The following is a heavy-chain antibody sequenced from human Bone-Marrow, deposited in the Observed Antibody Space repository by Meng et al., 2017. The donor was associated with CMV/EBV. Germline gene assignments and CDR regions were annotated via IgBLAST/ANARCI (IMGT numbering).Heavy chain of an antibody. D-gene: IGHD2-21*01. CDR3: AKDHEYCGGSCFSPWFDP. Sequence: VRSSSFYWSWIRQPPGEGLEWIGYISHSGGSNYNASLRSRVTISIDTSNNQFSLKLSSVTTADTAFYYCAKDHEYCGGSCFSPWFDPWGQGILVTVSS. V-gene: IGHV4-61*01. CDR2: ISHSGGS. CDR1: VRSSSFY. J-gene: IGHJ5*02.